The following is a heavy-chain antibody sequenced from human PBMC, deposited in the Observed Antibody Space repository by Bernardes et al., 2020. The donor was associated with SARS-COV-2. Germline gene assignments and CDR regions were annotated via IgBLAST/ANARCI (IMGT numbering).Heavy chain of an antibody. CDR2: IWDDGNKK. D-gene: IGHD5-12*01. J-gene: IGHJ4*02. Sequence: GGSLRLSCSASGFTFNNCGMYWVRQAPGKGLEWVAVIWDDGNKKYYADSVKGRFTISRDNSKNTLYLQMDSLRAEDTAVYYCARDRAEMATILSYYFDYWGQGTLVTVSS. V-gene: IGHV3-33*01. CDR3: ARDRAEMATILSYYFDY. CDR1: GFTFNNCG.